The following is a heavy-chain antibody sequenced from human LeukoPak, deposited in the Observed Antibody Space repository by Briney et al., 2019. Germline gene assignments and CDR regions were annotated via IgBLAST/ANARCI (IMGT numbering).Heavy chain of an antibody. CDR1: GASFSGYY. CDR3: ARKYYYGSGSYGYYFDY. J-gene: IGHJ4*02. Sequence: KPSETLSLTCAVYGASFSGYYWSWIRQPPGKGLEWIGEINHSGSTNYNPSLKSRVTISVDTSKNQFSLKLSSVTAADTAVYYCARKYYYGSGSYGYYFDYWGQGTLVTVSS. V-gene: IGHV4-34*01. D-gene: IGHD3-10*01. CDR2: INHSGST.